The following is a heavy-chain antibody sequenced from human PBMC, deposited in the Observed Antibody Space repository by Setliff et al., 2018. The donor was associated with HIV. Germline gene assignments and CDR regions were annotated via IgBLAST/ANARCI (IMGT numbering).Heavy chain of an antibody. Sequence: SETLSLTCTVSGGSISSSSYYWGWVRQPPGKGLEWIGSMYFSGSTYYTPSLKSRITISLDTSKNQFSLRMRSVTAADTAVYYCARVFVDTAVLRVLEYYFDSWGRGTLVTVSS. V-gene: IGHV4-39*07. D-gene: IGHD5-18*01. CDR3: ARVFVDTAVLRVLEYYFDS. CDR1: GGSISSSSYY. J-gene: IGHJ4*02. CDR2: MYFSGST.